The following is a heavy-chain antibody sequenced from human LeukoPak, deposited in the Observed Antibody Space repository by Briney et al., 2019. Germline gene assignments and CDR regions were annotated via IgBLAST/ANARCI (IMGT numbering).Heavy chain of an antibody. D-gene: IGHD6-19*01. CDR3: AKGELSSGYFDY. CDR1: GFTLSSYG. J-gene: IGHJ4*02. CDR2: ISYDGSNK. Sequence: GGSLRLSCAASGFTLSSYGMHWVRQAPGKGLEWVAVISYDGSNKYYADSVKGRFTISRDNSKNTLYLQMNSLRAEDTAVYYCAKGELSSGYFDYWGQGTLVTVSS. V-gene: IGHV3-30*18.